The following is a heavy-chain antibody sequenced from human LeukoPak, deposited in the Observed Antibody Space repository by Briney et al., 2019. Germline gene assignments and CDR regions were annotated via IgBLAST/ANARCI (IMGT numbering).Heavy chain of an antibody. D-gene: IGHD2-15*01. V-gene: IGHV1-18*01. CDR2: ITDYNRNT. J-gene: IGHJ5*02. CDR3: ARDTRYSSAWYDN. CDR1: GYTFTSYG. Sequence: ASVKVSCKASGYTFTSYGISWVRQAPGQGLEWMGWITDYNRNTYYAQKFQGRVTMTIDTSTSTAYMELRSLRSDDTAVYYCARDTRYSSAWYDNWGRGTLDTVSS.